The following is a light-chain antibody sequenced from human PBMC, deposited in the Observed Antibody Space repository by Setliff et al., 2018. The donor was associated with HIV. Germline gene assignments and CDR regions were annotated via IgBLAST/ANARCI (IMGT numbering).Light chain of an antibody. CDR1: SNDVGRYDL. CDR3: CSNTGSNTFV. V-gene: IGLV2-23*01. J-gene: IGLJ1*01. CDR2: QAT. Sequence: QSALTQPASVSGSPGQSITISCTGTSNDVGRYDLVSWYQQHPARAPKLIIYQATRRPSGVSNRFSGSKSGNVASLTISGLQAEDEADYYCCSNTGSNTFVFRTGTKVNVL.